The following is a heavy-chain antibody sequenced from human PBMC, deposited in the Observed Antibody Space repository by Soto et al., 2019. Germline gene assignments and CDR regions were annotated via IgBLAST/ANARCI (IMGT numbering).Heavy chain of an antibody. CDR2: IIPILGIA. CDR3: ARGSPLPAAISYFDL. Sequence: QVQLVQSGAEVKKPGSSVKVSCKASGGTFSSYTISWVRQAPGQGLEWMGRIIPILGIANYAQKFQGRVTITADKSTSTAYMVLSSLRYENTAVYYCARGSPLPAAISYFDLWGRGTLVTVSS. J-gene: IGHJ2*01. D-gene: IGHD2-2*01. V-gene: IGHV1-69*02. CDR1: GGTFSSYT.